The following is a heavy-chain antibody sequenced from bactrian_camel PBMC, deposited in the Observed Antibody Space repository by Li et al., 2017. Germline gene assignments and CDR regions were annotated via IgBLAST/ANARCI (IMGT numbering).Heavy chain of an antibody. CDR3: APDSSPQMGCY. Sequence: HVQLVESGGGLVQAGGSLTLSCVATEYTYNSYCMAWFRQSPHTSWLERERVARIGIDGTTTYADSVKGRFTISRDNAKKSLSLQMTSLKPEDSAMYYCAPDSSPQMGCYWTRGTQVTVS. V-gene: IGHV3S63*01. D-gene: IGHD3*01. J-gene: IGHJ4*01. CDR2: IGIDGTT. CDR1: EYTYNSYC.